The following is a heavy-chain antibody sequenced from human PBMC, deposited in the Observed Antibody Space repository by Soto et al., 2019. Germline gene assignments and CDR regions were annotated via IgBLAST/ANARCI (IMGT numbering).Heavy chain of an antibody. Sequence: PGGSLRLSCAASGFTFSSYAMHWVRQAPGKGLEWVAVISYDGSNKYYADSVKGRFTISRDNSKNTLYLQMNSLRAEDTAVYYCARGVHYYDSSGYSDYYYGMDVPGQGPTVTAP. V-gene: IGHV3-30-3*01. D-gene: IGHD3-22*01. J-gene: IGHJ6*02. CDR2: ISYDGSNK. CDR1: GFTFSSYA. CDR3: ARGVHYYDSSGYSDYYYGMDV.